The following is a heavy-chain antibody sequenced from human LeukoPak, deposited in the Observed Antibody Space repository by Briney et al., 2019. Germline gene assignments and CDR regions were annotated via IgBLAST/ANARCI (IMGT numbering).Heavy chain of an antibody. CDR3: ARFATRGVVPAAHNNWFDP. CDR2: INHSGST. Sequence: SETLSLTCAVYGGSFSGYYWSWIRQPPGKGLEWIGEINHSGSTNYNPSLKSRVTISVDTSKNQFSLKLSSVTAADTAVYYCARFATRGVVPAAHNNWFDPWGQGTLVTVSS. J-gene: IGHJ5*02. CDR1: GGSFSGYY. D-gene: IGHD2-2*01. V-gene: IGHV4-34*01.